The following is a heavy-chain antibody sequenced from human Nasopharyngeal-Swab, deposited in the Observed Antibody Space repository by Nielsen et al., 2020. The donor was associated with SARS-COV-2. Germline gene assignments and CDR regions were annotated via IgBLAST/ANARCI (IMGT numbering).Heavy chain of an antibody. Sequence: ALVKVSCKASGYTFTSYAMHWVRQAPGQRLEWMGWINAGNGNTKYSQKFQGRVTIARDTSASTAYMELSSLRSEDTAVYYCARDRAYSNYATYMDVWGKGTTVTVSS. J-gene: IGHJ6*03. CDR2: INAGNGNT. D-gene: IGHD4-11*01. CDR1: GYTFTSYA. V-gene: IGHV1-3*01. CDR3: ARDRAYSNYATYMDV.